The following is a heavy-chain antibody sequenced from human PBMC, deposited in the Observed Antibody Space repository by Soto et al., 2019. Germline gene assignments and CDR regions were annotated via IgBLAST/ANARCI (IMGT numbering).Heavy chain of an antibody. CDR1: GGTFSSYA. CDR2: IIPIFGTA. D-gene: IGHD3-22*01. Sequence: SVKVSCKASGGTFSSYAISWVRQAPGQGLEWMGGIIPIFGTANYAQKFQGRVTITADESTSTAYMELSSLRSEDTAVYYCARGITYYYDSSGYYAWGQGTLVTVSS. CDR3: ARGITYYYDSSGYYA. J-gene: IGHJ5*02. V-gene: IGHV1-69*13.